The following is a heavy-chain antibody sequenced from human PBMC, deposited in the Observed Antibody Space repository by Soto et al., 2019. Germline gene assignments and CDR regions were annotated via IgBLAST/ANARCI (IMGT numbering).Heavy chain of an antibody. D-gene: IGHD5-12*01. V-gene: IGHV1-69*13. CDR1: GGTFSSYA. Sequence: GASVKVSCKASGGTFSSYAISWVRQAPGQGLEWMGGIIPIFGTANYAQKFQGRVTITADESTSTAYVELSSLRSEDTAVYYCASGVVATETLYYYYGMDVWGQGTTVTVSS. CDR2: IIPIFGTA. J-gene: IGHJ6*02. CDR3: ASGVVATETLYYYYGMDV.